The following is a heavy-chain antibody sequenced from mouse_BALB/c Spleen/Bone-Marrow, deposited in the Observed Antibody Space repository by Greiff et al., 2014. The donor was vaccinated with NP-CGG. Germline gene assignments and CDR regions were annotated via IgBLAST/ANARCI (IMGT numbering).Heavy chain of an antibody. Sequence: DLVKPGASVKLSCKASGYTFTSYWINWVRQRPGQALEWMGRFAHGSGNTYSNERFKGKATLTIDTASSTAYIQLSSLSSEDSAVYFCARARSTVITTWYFDVWGAGTTVTVSS. J-gene: IGHJ1*01. CDR3: ARARSTVITTWYFDV. V-gene: IGHV1S41*01. CDR2: FAHGSGNT. D-gene: IGHD2-4*01. CDR1: GYTFTSYW.